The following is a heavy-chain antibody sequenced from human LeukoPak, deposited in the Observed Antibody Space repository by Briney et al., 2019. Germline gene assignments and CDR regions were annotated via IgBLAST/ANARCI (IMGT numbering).Heavy chain of an antibody. Sequence: HPGGSLRLSCAASGFTLSNYWMRWVRQAPGKGREWVANIKEDESEKYYVDSVKGRFTISRDNAKNSLYLQMNSLRAEDTAVYYCARVRVSSYYGMDIWGQGTTVTVSS. J-gene: IGHJ6*02. CDR1: GFTLSNYW. CDR2: IKEDESEK. D-gene: IGHD2/OR15-2a*01. V-gene: IGHV3-7*05. CDR3: ARVRVSSYYGMDI.